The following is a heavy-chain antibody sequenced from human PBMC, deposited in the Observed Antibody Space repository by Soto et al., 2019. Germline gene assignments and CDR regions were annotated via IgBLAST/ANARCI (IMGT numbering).Heavy chain of an antibody. CDR2: IYYSGST. V-gene: IGHV4-39*01. CDR1: GDSVSSDIYY. CDR3: AGRGTGIGPHYYGLDV. Sequence: QVLLQGSGPGLVKASETLSLACTVSGDSVSSDIYYWDWIRQPPGRGLEWIGTIYYSGSTNYNPSLESRVTISIDTSKNQFSLELTSVTAADMAFYYCAGRGTGIGPHYYGLDVWGQGTAVTVSS. D-gene: IGHD3-9*01. J-gene: IGHJ6*02.